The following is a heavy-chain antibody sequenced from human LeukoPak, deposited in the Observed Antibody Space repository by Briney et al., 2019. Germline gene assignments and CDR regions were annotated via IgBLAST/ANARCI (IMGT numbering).Heavy chain of an antibody. D-gene: IGHD6-6*01. V-gene: IGHV5-51*01. Sequence: GESLKISSKGSGYSFNSYWMSWVGQLPGKGLEWRGIIYPGDSDSRYSPSFQGQVTISADKYISTAYLQWGSLKASDTAMYYCAREGRSSSPMDYWGQGTLVTVSS. J-gene: IGHJ4*02. CDR3: AREGRSSSPMDY. CDR1: GYSFNSYW. CDR2: IYPGDSDS.